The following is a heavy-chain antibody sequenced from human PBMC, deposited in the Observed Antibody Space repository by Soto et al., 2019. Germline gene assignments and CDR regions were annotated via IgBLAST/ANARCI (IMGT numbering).Heavy chain of an antibody. CDR3: AREYGVGGAAFDI. CDR2: ISYDGSNK. Sequence: QLQLVESGGGVVQPGRSLRLSCAASGFIFSSYSMHWVRQAPGKGLEWVAVISYDGSNKYYADSVKGRFTISRDNSKNTLYLQRKSLRAEDTAVYYCAREYGVGGAAFDIWGQGTMVTVSS. CDR1: GFIFSSYS. V-gene: IGHV3-30-3*01. D-gene: IGHD2-15*01. J-gene: IGHJ3*02.